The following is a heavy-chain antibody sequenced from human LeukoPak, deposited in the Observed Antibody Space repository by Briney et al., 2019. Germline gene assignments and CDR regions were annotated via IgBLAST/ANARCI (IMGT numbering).Heavy chain of an antibody. J-gene: IGHJ6*02. V-gene: IGHV1-69*04. CDR1: GGTFSSSA. D-gene: IGHD5-18*01. CDR3: ARDQGLTAPPPYGLDV. Sequence: SVKVSCKTSGGTFSSSAITWVRQAPGQGLEWMRRIIPVLNITTYAQKFQGSVTITADTSTSTVYMELSSLRSEETAVYYCARDQGLTAPPPYGLDVWGQGTTVIVSS. CDR2: IIPVLNIT.